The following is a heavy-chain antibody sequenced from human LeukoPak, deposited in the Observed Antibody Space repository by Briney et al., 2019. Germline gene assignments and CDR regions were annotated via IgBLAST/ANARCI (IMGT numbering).Heavy chain of an antibody. CDR3: ARAGYCTSNSCYSPNFYYMDV. CDR1: GFTFRSYR. V-gene: IGHV3-7*01. Sequence: GGSLRLSCAASGFTFRSYRMSWVRQAPGKGLEWVANIKEDANEEYYVDSVRGRFIISRDNAMNSLFLQMYSLRADDTAVYYCARAGYCTSNSCYSPNFYYMDVWGKGTTVAVSS. J-gene: IGHJ6*03. CDR2: IKEDANEE. D-gene: IGHD2-2*01.